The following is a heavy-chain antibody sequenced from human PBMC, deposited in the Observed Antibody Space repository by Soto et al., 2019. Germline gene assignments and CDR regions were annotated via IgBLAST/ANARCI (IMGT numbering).Heavy chain of an antibody. CDR3: ARYCRSTSCYDY. J-gene: IGHJ4*02. V-gene: IGHV3-30*03. Sequence: GGSLRLSCAASGFSFSNYAMHWVRQAPGKGLEWVAVISYDGRDKYYEDSVKGRYTISRDKSKNTLLLQMNSLRAEDTAVYYCARYCRSTSCYDYWGQGTLVTVSS. CDR1: GFSFSNYA. D-gene: IGHD2-2*01. CDR2: ISYDGRDK.